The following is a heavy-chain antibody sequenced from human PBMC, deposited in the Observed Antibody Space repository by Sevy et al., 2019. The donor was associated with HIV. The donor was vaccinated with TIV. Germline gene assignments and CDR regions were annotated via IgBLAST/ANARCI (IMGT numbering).Heavy chain of an antibody. J-gene: IGHJ5*02. CDR2: INHSGST. D-gene: IGHD3-3*01. Sequence: SETLSLTCAVYGGPFSGYYWSWIRQPPGKGLEWIGEINHSGSTNYNPSLKSRVTISVDTSKNQFSLKLSSVTAADTAVYYCARGPPGSDFWSGFPEYNWFDPWGQGTLVTVSS. V-gene: IGHV4-34*01. CDR3: ARGPPGSDFWSGFPEYNWFDP. CDR1: GGPFSGYY.